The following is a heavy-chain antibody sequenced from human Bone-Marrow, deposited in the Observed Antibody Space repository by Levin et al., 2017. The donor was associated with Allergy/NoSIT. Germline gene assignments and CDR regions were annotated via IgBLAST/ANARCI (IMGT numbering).Heavy chain of an antibody. V-gene: IGHV3-33*01. CDR2: ISYDGNKK. D-gene: IGHD4-17*01. CDR1: EFPFSAYG. J-gene: IGHJ4*02. CDR3: VRDPNIFPTVPFDY. Sequence: QAGGSLRLSCAASEFPFSAYGMHWVRQAPGKGLEWVAFISYDGNKKFYADSVKGRFTISRDNSKNTLYLQMNSLRAEDTAVYHCVRDPNIFPTVPFDYWGQGTLVTVSS.